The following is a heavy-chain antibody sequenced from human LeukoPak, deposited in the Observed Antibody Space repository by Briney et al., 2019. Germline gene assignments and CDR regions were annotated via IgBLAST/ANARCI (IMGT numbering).Heavy chain of an antibody. CDR3: ARHDRVATISLDY. V-gene: IGHV4-39*01. D-gene: IGHD5-12*01. J-gene: IGHJ4*02. Sequence: SETLSLTCTVSSGSISTSNYYWGWVRQPPGKALEWIGNIFYSGSTYYSPSLKSRVTISLDTSRNQFSLKLSSVTAADTAVYYCARHDRVATISLDYWGQGTLVTVSS. CDR1: SGSISTSNYY. CDR2: IFYSGST.